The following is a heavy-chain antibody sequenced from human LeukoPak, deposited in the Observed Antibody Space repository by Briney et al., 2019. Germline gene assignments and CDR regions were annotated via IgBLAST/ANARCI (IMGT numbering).Heavy chain of an antibody. D-gene: IGHD3-10*01. CDR2: ISGSGGST. Sequence: PGGSLRLSCAASGFTFSSYGMSWVRQAPGKGLEWVSAISGSGGSTYCADSVKGRFTISRDNSKNTLYLQMNSLRAEDTAVYYCAKDRIPARGSGMIGQLNWFDPWGQGTLVTVSS. V-gene: IGHV3-23*01. J-gene: IGHJ5*02. CDR3: AKDRIPARGSGMIGQLNWFDP. CDR1: GFTFSSYG.